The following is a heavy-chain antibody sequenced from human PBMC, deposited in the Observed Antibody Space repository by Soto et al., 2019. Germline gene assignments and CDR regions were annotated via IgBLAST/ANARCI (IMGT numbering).Heavy chain of an antibody. D-gene: IGHD6-19*01. CDR2: INSDGSST. J-gene: IGHJ3*01. CDR1: GFTFSSYW. Sequence: GGSLRLSCAASGFTFSSYWMHWVRQAPGKGLVWVSRINSDGSSTSYADSVKGRFTISRDNAKNTLYLQMNSLRAEDTAVYYCARISDRGGWIPTWGQGTMVTVSS. V-gene: IGHV3-74*01. CDR3: ARISDRGGWIPT.